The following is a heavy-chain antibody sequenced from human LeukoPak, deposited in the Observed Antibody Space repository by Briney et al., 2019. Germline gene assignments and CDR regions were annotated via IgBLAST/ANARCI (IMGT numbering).Heavy chain of an antibody. J-gene: IGHJ4*02. CDR3: ARPPKDSSGYEGSFDY. Sequence: GGSLRLSCAASGFTFSSYAMTWVRQAPGKGLEWVSYISSSGSTIYYADSVKGRFTISRDNAKNSLYLQMNSLRAEDTAVYYCARPPKDSSGYEGSFDYWGQGTLVTVSS. V-gene: IGHV3-48*04. CDR2: ISSSGSTI. CDR1: GFTFSSYA. D-gene: IGHD3-22*01.